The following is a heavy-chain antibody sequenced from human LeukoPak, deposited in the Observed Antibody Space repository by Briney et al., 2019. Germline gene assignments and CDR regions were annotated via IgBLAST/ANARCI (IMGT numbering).Heavy chain of an antibody. Sequence: GRSLRLSGAASGFTFKSDSKNWVRQPPGKGLEWVSYISSSSTTIYHADSVKGRFTISRDNAKNSRYLQMNSLRAEDTDVYYCARAYGGKGRPSYSYMDVWGKGTTVTVSS. CDR2: ISSSSTTI. V-gene: IGHV3-48*01. D-gene: IGHD4-23*01. CDR1: GFTFKSDS. CDR3: ARAYGGKGRPSYSYMDV. J-gene: IGHJ6*03.